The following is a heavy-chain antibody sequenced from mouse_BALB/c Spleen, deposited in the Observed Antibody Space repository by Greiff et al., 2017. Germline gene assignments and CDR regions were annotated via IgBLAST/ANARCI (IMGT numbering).Heavy chain of an antibody. CDR2: ISSGGST. D-gene: IGHD1-2*01. CDR3: ARRGYYYGYPYWYFDV. CDR1: GFTFSSYA. J-gene: IGHJ1*01. Sequence: EVKLMESGGGLVKPGGSLKLSCAASGFTFSSYAMSWVRQTPEKRLEWVASISSGGSTYYPDSVKGRFTISRGNARNILYLQMSSLRSEDTAMYYCARRGYYYGYPYWYFDVWGAGTTVTVSS. V-gene: IGHV5-6-5*01.